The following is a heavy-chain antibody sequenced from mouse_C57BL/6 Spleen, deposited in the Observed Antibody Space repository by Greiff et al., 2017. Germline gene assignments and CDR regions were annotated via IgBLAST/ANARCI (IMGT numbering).Heavy chain of an antibody. Sequence: EVQGVESGGGLVKPGGSLKLSCAASGFTFSSYTMSWVRQTPEKRLEWVATISGGGGNTYYPDSVKGRFTISRDNAKNTLYLQMSSLRSEDTALYYCARQGIYYGNYAWFAYWGQGTLVTVSA. CDR2: ISGGGGNT. V-gene: IGHV5-9*01. J-gene: IGHJ3*01. CDR1: GFTFSSYT. CDR3: ARQGIYYGNYAWFAY. D-gene: IGHD2-1*01.